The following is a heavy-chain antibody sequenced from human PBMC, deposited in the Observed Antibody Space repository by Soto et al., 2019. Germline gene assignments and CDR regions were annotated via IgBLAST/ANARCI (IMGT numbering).Heavy chain of an antibody. J-gene: IGHJ5*02. CDR3: AKDRMGASGWFDP. Sequence: GGSLRLSCVASGFSFSSYTMNWVRQAPGKGLEWVSGVSGNGGNTYYADSVKGRFSISRDNSKNTLYLQLSSLRAEDTAIYYCAKDRMGASGWFDPWGREPRSPSPQ. V-gene: IGHV3-23*01. CDR1: GFSFSSYT. D-gene: IGHD1-26*01. CDR2: VSGNGGNT.